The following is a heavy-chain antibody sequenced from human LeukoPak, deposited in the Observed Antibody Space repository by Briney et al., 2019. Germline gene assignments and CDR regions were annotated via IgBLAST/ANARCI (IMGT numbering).Heavy chain of an antibody. V-gene: IGHV3-23*01. CDR2: ISGSGGST. CDR1: GFTFSSYA. CDR3: AKIDYGDYADY. D-gene: IGHD4-17*01. J-gene: IGHJ4*02. Sequence: HSGGSLRLSCAASGFTFSSYAMSWVRQAPGKGLEGVSAISGSGGSTYYADSVKGRFTISRDNSKNTLYLQMNSLRAEDTAVYYCAKIDYGDYADYWGQGTLVTVSS.